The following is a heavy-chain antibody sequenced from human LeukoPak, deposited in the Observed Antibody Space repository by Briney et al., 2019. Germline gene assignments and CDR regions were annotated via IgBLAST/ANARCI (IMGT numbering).Heavy chain of an antibody. CDR3: AKDFGRNLGGPGY. Sequence: GGSLRLSCAASGFTFSSYSMNWVRQAPGKGLEWVSGISGDGDSTYYADSVEGRFAISRDNSKSTLYLQMNSLRAEDTAVYYCAKDFGRNLGGPGYWGRGTLVTVSS. CDR2: ISGDGDST. CDR1: GFTFSSYS. D-gene: IGHD3-10*01. J-gene: IGHJ4*02. V-gene: IGHV3-23*01.